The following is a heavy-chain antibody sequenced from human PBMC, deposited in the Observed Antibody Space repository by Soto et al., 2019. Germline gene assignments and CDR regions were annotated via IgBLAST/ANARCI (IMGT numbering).Heavy chain of an antibody. CDR1: GFTFSSYA. CDR3: AREPGPTYP. D-gene: IGHD3-10*01. Sequence: QVQLVESGGGVVQPGRSLRLSCADSGFTFSSYAMHWVRQAPGKGLEWVAVISYVGSNKYYADYVKGRFTISRDNSKNTLYLQMNSLRAEDTAVYYCAREPGPTYPWCQVTLVTVSS. V-gene: IGHV3-30-3*01. CDR2: ISYVGSNK. J-gene: IGHJ5*02.